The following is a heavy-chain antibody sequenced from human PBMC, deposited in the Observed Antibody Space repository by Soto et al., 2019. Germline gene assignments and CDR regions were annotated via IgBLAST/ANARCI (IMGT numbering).Heavy chain of an antibody. CDR1: GGSFSGYY. V-gene: IGHV4-34*01. CDR2: INHSGST. D-gene: IGHD5-18*01. Sequence: QVQLQQWGAGLLKPSETLSLTCAVYGGSFSGYYWSWIRQPPGKGLEWIGEINHSGSTNYNPSLQGRVALSVDTANSQSSLKLRAVTAADTAGYYCASKRVTSWLPHSNWFDPWGQGTLVTVSS. J-gene: IGHJ5*02. CDR3: ASKRVTSWLPHSNWFDP.